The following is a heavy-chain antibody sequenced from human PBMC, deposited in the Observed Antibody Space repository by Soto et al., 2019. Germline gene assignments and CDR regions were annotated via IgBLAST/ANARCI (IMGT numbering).Heavy chain of an antibody. V-gene: IGHV3-23*01. Sequence: VELLQSWEGLVKPGGALRLTWASAGFTFGSYAMNWVRQAPGKGREGVSGSSGGGSGRYYSDSVEACFRIFRAHPPHLLDLQLNTLRAEDTAVYFCARVRFPSAPRRPLDYYFMDVWGNGTTITVSS. J-gene: IGHJ6*03. D-gene: IGHD6-6*01. CDR3: ARVRFPSAPRRPLDYYFMDV. CDR2: SSGGGSGR. CDR1: GFTFGSYA.